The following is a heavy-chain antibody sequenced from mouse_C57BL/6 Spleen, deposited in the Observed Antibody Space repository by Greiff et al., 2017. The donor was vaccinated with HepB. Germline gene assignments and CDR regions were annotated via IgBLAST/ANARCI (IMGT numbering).Heavy chain of an antibody. CDR2: ISSGGDYI. V-gene: IGHV5S21*01. D-gene: IGHD1-1*01. CDR1: GFTFSSYA. Sequence: EVKLVESGEGLVKPGGSLKLSCAASGFTFSSYAMSWVRQTPEKRLEWVAYISSGGDYIYYADTVKGRFTISRDNARNTLYLQMSSLKSEDTAMYYCTRGGYGSSSFDYWGQGTTLTVSS. CDR3: TRGGYGSSSFDY. J-gene: IGHJ2*01.